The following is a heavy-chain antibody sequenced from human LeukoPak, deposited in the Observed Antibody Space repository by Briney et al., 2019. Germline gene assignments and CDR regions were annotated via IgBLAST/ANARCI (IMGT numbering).Heavy chain of an antibody. CDR3: AKDRAGGLGMDV. V-gene: IGHV1-69*13. D-gene: IGHD3-16*01. Sequence: SVKLSCTSSGGTFSSYAISWVRQSPGQGLEWMGGIIPIFGTANYAQKFQGRVTITADESTSTAYMELSSLRSEDTAVYYCAKDRAGGLGMDVWGQGTTTPVSS. CDR2: IIPIFGTA. J-gene: IGHJ6*02. CDR1: GGTFSSYA.